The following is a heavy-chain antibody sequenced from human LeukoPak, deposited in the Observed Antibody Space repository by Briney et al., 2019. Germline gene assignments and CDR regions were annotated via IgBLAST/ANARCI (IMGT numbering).Heavy chain of an antibody. CDR1: GFTYRSYW. Sequence: GGSLRLSCAASGFTYRSYWMSCVPEAPGEGLEWVANIKQEGSEKYYVDPVKGRFPISRDNAKNSLYLQMNSLRAEDTAVYYCAREGAGTRSWDYWGQGTLVTVSS. V-gene: IGHV3-7*01. CDR3: AREGAGTRSWDY. D-gene: IGHD1-7*01. CDR2: IKQEGSEK. J-gene: IGHJ4*02.